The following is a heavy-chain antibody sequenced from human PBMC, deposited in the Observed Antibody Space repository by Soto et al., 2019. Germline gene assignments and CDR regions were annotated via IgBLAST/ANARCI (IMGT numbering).Heavy chain of an antibody. CDR1: GGSVSSGSYY. D-gene: IGHD6-19*01. CDR3: ARDLVAEAGGQHHYYGLDV. CDR2: ISYSGST. Sequence: SETLSLTCTVSGGSVSSGSYYWTWIRQPPGKGLEWIGYISYSGSTYYNPALKSRVTISEDTSKNQFSLKLSFVIAADTAVYYCARDLVAEAGGQHHYYGLDVSGPGTSLTVS. J-gene: IGHJ6*02. V-gene: IGHV4-61*01.